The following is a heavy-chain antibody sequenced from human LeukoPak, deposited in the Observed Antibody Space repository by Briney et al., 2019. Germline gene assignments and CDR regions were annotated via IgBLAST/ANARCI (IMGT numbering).Heavy chain of an antibody. CDR2: ISAYNGNI. J-gene: IGHJ4*02. CDR1: GYTFTNYG. V-gene: IGHV1-18*01. D-gene: IGHD3-3*01. Sequence: GASVKVSCKASGYTFTNYGISWVRQAPGQGLELVGWISAYNGNIKYAQKFQGRGTMTTDTSTSTAYMEMRSLTADDTALYYCARDLKITILGVLPWDYFDYWGQGTLVTVSS. CDR3: ARDLKITILGVLPWDYFDY.